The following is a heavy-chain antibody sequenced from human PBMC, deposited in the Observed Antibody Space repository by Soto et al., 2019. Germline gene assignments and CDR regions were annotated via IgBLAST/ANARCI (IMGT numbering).Heavy chain of an antibody. J-gene: IGHJ4*02. CDR2: IVPNVGTV. D-gene: IGHD2-2*01. V-gene: IGHV1-69*06. Sequence: SVKVSCKSSGGTFSSFINYPINWVRQAPGQGLEWMGGIVPNVGTVNYAQKFRGKVTISADKSTGTAYMELSSLRSEDTALYYCARRATSAFLRYLDNLGQGTQVTVSS. CDR1: GGTFSSFINYP. CDR3: ARRATSAFLRYLDN.